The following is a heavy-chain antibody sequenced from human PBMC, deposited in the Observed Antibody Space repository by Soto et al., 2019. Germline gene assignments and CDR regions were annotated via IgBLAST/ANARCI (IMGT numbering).Heavy chain of an antibody. CDR1: GHTFTNYS. CDR3: TRGWRCSSAHCSIPDYSYGMDV. D-gene: IGHD2-2*01. V-gene: IGHV1-3*01. CDR2: INAGPGNT. Sequence: QVQFVQSGAAVKKPGASVKVSCNASGHTFTNYSIHWVRQARGQRLEWMGWINAGPGNTKYSQKFQGRVTFTRDTSASTVYMEMSSLTSGDTAVYYCTRGWRCSSAHCSIPDYSYGMDVGGQGTTFTFSS. J-gene: IGHJ6*02.